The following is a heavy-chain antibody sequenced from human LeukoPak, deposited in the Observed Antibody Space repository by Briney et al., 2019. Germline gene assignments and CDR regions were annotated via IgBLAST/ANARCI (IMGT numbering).Heavy chain of an antibody. CDR1: GFTFSSYG. V-gene: IGHV3-30*18. J-gene: IGHJ4*02. D-gene: IGHD3-10*01. CDR2: ISYDGSNK. Sequence: GRSLRLSCAASGFTFSSYGMLWVRQAPGKGLEWVAVISYDGSNKYYADSVKGRFTISRDNSKNTLYLQMNSLRAEDTAVYYYAKKMRYGSGPIDYWGQGTLVTVSS. CDR3: AKKMRYGSGPIDY.